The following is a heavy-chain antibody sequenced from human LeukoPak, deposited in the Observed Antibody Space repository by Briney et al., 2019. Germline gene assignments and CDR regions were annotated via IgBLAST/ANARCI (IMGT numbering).Heavy chain of an antibody. D-gene: IGHD2-2*03. J-gene: IGHJ4*02. Sequence: GASVKVSCKASGYTFTSYAMHWVRQTPGQRLEWMGWINAGNGNTKYSQKFQGRVTMTRDTSISTAYMELSRLRSDDTAVYYCARDYGYCSSTSCRNFDYWGQGTLVTVSS. CDR2: INAGNGNT. CDR3: ARDYGYCSSTSCRNFDY. CDR1: GYTFTSYA. V-gene: IGHV1-3*01.